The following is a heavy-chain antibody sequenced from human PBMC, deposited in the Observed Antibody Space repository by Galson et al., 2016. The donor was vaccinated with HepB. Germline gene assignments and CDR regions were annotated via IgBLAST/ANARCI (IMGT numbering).Heavy chain of an antibody. CDR1: GYTLTGYY. CDR3: ARDYGDYADY. Sequence: SVKVSCKASGYTLTGYYIYWVRQAPGQGLVWMGWINPSSGGANYAQKFQGRVTMTRDTSVSTAYMELSRLRSDDTAVYYCARDYGDYADYWGQGTLVTVSS. CDR2: INPSSGGA. D-gene: IGHD4-17*01. V-gene: IGHV1-2*02. J-gene: IGHJ4*02.